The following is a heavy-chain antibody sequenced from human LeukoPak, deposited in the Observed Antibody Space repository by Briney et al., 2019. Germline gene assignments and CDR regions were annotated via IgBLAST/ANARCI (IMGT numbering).Heavy chain of an antibody. V-gene: IGHV1-69*13. CDR1: GGTFSSYA. CDR3: ARVLVNYYGSGQHAFDI. D-gene: IGHD3-10*01. CDR2: IIPIFGTA. J-gene: IGHJ3*02. Sequence: SVKVSCKASGGTFSSYAISWVRQAPGQGLEWVGGIIPIFGTANYAQKFQGRVTITADESTSTAYMELSSLRSEDTAVYYCARVLVNYYGSGQHAFDIWGQGTMVTVSS.